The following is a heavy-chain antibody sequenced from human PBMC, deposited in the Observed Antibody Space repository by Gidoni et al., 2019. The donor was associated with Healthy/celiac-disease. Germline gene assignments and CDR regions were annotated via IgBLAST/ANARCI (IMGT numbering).Heavy chain of an antibody. CDR1: GFTFRSYA. CDR2: ISGSGGST. D-gene: IGHD3-3*01. Sequence: EVQLLESGGGLVQPGGSLRLSFAASGFTFRSYAMSWVRQAPGKRLEWVSAISGSGGSTYYADSVKGRFTISRDNSKNTLYLQMNSLRAEDTAVYYCAKDRSGYHIDDAFDIWGQGTMVTVSS. CDR3: AKDRSGYHIDDAFDI. J-gene: IGHJ3*02. V-gene: IGHV3-23*01.